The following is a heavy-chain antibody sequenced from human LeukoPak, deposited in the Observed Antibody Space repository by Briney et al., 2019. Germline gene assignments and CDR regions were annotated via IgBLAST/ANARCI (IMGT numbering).Heavy chain of an antibody. CDR2: IYYSGST. Sequence: PSETLPLTCTVSGGSISSSSYYWGWIRQPPGKGLEWIGSIYYSGSTYYNPSLKSRVTISVDTSKNQFSLKLSSVTAADTAVYYCARRLIRGGEGYLDYWGQGTLVTVSS. D-gene: IGHD3-16*01. CDR3: ARRLIRGGEGYLDY. CDR1: GGSISSSSYY. V-gene: IGHV4-39*01. J-gene: IGHJ4*02.